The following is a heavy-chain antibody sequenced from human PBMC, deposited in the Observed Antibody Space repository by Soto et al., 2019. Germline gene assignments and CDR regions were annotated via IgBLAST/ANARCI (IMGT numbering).Heavy chain of an antibody. V-gene: IGHV1-18*04. Sequence: ASVKVSFKAAGYTFTSYGISWVRQAPGQGLEWMGWISAYNGNTNYAQKLQGRVTRTTDTSTSTAYMELRSLRSDDTAVYYCARDDKGWLQSVYFDYWGQGTLVTVSS. J-gene: IGHJ4*02. D-gene: IGHD5-12*01. CDR3: ARDDKGWLQSVYFDY. CDR2: ISAYNGNT. CDR1: GYTFTSYG.